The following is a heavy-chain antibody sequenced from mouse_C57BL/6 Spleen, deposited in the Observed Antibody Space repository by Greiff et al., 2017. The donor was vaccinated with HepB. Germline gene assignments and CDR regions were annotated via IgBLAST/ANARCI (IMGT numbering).Heavy chain of an antibody. CDR3: TRSGTGFDY. V-gene: IGHV1-15*01. J-gene: IGHJ2*01. Sequence: LQQPGAELVRPGASVTLSCKASGYTFTDYEMHWVKQTPVHGLEWIGAIDPETGGTAYNQKFKGKAILTADKSSSTAYMELRSLTSEDSAVYYCTRSGTGFDYWGQGTTLTVSS. CDR1: GYTFTDYE. D-gene: IGHD4-1*01. CDR2: IDPETGGT.